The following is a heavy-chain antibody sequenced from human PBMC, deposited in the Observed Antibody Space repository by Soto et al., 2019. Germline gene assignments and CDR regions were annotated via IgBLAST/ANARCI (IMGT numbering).Heavy chain of an antibody. CDR1: GFTVTTNY. CDR2: TYSDGRT. J-gene: IGHJ6*02. CDR3: ARGDPRMDV. V-gene: IGHV3-53*01. Sequence: GGSLRLSCAASGFTVTTNYLSWVRQAPGKGLEWVSLTYSDGRTHYTDSVKGRFTISRDNSRNTLYLQMYSLRAEDTAVYYCARGDPRMDVWGQGTTVTVSS.